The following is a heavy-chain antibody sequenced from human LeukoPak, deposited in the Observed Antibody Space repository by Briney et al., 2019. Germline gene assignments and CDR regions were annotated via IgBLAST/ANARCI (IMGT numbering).Heavy chain of an antibody. V-gene: IGHV1-46*01. CDR1: GYTFTSYY. Sequence: GASVKVSCKASGYTFTSYYMHWVRQAPGQGLEWMGIINPSGGSTSYAQKFQGRVTMTRDMSTSTVYMELSSLRSEDTAVYYCARVACSGGSCYYPFDYWGQGTLVTVSS. CDR3: ARVACSGGSCYYPFDY. CDR2: INPSGGST. D-gene: IGHD2-15*01. J-gene: IGHJ4*02.